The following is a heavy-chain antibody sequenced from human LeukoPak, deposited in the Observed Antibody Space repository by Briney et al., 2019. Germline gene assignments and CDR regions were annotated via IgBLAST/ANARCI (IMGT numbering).Heavy chain of an antibody. CDR2: IGVAGDT. V-gene: IGHV3-13*01. CDR3: VRVSNWGFDQ. Sequence: PGGSLRLSCAASGFTVSSNYMSWVRQAPEKGLEWVSAIGVAGDTYYSGSVKGRFTISRENAKSSLYLQMNSLRAEDTAVYYCVRVSNWGFDQWGQGTLVTVSS. J-gene: IGHJ4*02. D-gene: IGHD7-27*01. CDR1: GFTVSSNY.